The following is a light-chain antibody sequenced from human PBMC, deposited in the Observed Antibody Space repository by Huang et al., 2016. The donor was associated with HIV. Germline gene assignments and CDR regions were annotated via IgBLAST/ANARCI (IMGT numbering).Light chain of an antibody. CDR1: QSISSW. CDR3: QQYDSYSYT. V-gene: IGKV1-5*03. J-gene: IGKJ2*01. Sequence: DIQMTQSPSTLSASVGDRVTITCRASQSISSWLAWYQQKPGKPPSRLIYNASTLQSGVPNRFSGSGSGTEFTLTISGLQPDDFATYYCQQYDSYSYTFGQGTKLEIK. CDR2: NAS.